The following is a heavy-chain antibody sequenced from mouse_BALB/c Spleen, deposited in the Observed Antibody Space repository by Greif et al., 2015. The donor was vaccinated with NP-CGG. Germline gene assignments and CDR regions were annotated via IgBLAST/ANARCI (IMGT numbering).Heavy chain of an antibody. Sequence: VKLQESGPGLVAPSQSLSITCTVSGFSLTSYGVHWVRQPPGKGLEWLGVIWAGGSTNYNSALMSRLSISKDDSKSXVFLKMNSLQTDDTAKYYCARDGYYAMDYWGQGTSVTVS. CDR1: GFSLTSYG. V-gene: IGHV2-9*02. CDR2: IWAGGST. CDR3: ARDGYYAMDY. J-gene: IGHJ4*01.